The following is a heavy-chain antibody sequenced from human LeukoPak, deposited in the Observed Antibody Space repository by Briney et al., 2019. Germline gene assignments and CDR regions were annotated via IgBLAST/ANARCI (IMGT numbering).Heavy chain of an antibody. J-gene: IGHJ5*02. CDR3: ARGLMGYCSSTSCFTFDP. CDR2: INHSGST. D-gene: IGHD2-2*02. V-gene: IGHV4-34*01. CDR1: GGSFSGYY. Sequence: PSETLSLTCAVYGGSFSGYYWSWIRQPPGKGLEWIGEINHSGSTNYNPSLKSRVTISVDTSKNQFSLKLSSVTAADTAVYYCARGLMGYCSSTSCFTFDPWGQGTLVTVSS.